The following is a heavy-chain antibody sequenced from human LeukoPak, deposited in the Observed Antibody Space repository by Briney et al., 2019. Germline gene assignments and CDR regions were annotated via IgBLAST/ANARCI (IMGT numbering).Heavy chain of an antibody. Sequence: SETLSPTCAVSGYSISSGYYWGWIRQPPGKGLGWIASMYHSGSTYYSPSLKSRVTLSVDTSKNQFSLKMSSVTAADTAVYYCGRDRSGGYSVDYWGQGTLVTVS. CDR1: GYSISSGYY. J-gene: IGHJ4*02. CDR3: GRDRSGGYSVDY. V-gene: IGHV4-38-2*02. D-gene: IGHD1-26*01. CDR2: MYHSGST.